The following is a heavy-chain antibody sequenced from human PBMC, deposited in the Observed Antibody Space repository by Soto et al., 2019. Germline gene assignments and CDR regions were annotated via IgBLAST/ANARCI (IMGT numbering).Heavy chain of an antibody. CDR1: EFTFGDYA. V-gene: IGHV3-49*03. J-gene: IGHJ4*02. CDR2: IRSKPSGGTT. D-gene: IGHD1-1*01. CDR3: ARGEQFGDY. Sequence: GGSLRLSCTASEFTFGDYAMSWFRQPPGKGLEWVGFIRSKPSGGTTEYAASVKGRFTISKDDSKTIAYLQMNSLRTEDTAVYYCARGEQFGDYCGQGTLVTVSS.